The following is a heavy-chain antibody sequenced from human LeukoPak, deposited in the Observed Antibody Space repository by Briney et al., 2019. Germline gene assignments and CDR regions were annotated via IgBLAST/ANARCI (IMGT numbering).Heavy chain of an antibody. Sequence: PSETLSLTCAVSGDSVTSGGYFWTWIRQHPGKGLEWIGSISNSGTTSYNPSLKSRVSISLDTSNNHFSLRLGSVTAADTAVYFCAGDVVVTSSPDAFDIWGQGTMVTVSS. CDR1: GDSVTSGGYF. D-gene: IGHD2-21*02. CDR2: ISNSGTT. J-gene: IGHJ3*02. CDR3: AGDVVVTSSPDAFDI. V-gene: IGHV4-31*11.